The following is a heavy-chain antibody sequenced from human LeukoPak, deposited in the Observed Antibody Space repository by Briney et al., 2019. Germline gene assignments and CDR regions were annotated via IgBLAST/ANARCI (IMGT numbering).Heavy chain of an antibody. V-gene: IGHV3-74*01. J-gene: IGHJ3*02. CDR3: ARVGIGRVNGGALDI. CDR2: INSDGSPT. CDR1: GFTFSSYW. Sequence: GGSLRLSCAASGFTFSSYWMHWVRQAPGMGLVWVSRINSDGSPTTYADSVKGRFTISRDNAKNTLYLQMNSLRTEDTAVYYCARVGIGRVNGGALDIWGQGTLVTVSS. D-gene: IGHD5-24*01.